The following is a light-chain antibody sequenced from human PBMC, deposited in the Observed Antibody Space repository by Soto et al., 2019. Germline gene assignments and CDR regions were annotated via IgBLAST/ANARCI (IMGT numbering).Light chain of an antibody. J-gene: IGKJ1*01. CDR1: QSISSW. CDR3: QQYGSSLGG. Sequence: DIQMTQSPSTLSASVGDRVTITCRASQSISSWLAWYQQKPGKAPKLLIYKASSLESGVPSRFSGSGSGTDFTLTISRLEPEDFAVYYCQQYGSSLGGFGQGTKVDIK. CDR2: KAS. V-gene: IGKV1-5*03.